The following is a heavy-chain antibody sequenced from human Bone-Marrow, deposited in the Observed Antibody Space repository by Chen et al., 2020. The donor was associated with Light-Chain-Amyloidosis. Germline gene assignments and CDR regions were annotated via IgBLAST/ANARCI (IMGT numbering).Heavy chain of an antibody. CDR3: VASHVIVGALES. Sequence: EVQLVESGGGLVQHGGSLGLACVASGFTFSDSGIHWVRQASGKGLEWLGRIRTKNSGYTTSYAAPVEGRFTVSRDGSKTTAYLQMDSLKIEDTALYYCVASHVIVGALESWGQGTLVIVSP. D-gene: IGHD2-21*01. CDR2: IRTKNSGYTT. J-gene: IGHJ4*02. CDR1: GFTFSDSG. V-gene: IGHV3-73*01.